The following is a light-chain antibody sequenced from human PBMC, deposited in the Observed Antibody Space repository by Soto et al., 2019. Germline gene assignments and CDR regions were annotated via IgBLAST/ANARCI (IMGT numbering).Light chain of an antibody. Sequence: EIVLTQSPGTLSLSPGERATLSCRASQSVSSSYLAWYQQKPGQAPRLLVYGASRRATGIPDRFSGSGSGTDFTLTISSLEPEDFAVYYCQQRSNWPPTFGQGTKVDIK. CDR3: QQRSNWPPT. V-gene: IGKV3D-20*02. CDR1: QSVSSSY. CDR2: GAS. J-gene: IGKJ1*01.